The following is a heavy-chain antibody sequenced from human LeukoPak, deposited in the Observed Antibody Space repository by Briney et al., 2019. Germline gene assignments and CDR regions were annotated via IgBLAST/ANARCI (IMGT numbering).Heavy chain of an antibody. Sequence: VASVKVSCKASGGTFSSYAISWVRQAPGQGLEWMGGIIPIFGTANYAQKFQGRVTITTDESTSTAYMELSSLRSEDTAVYYCARGFRGSAAGQYWGQGTLVTVSS. CDR3: ARGFRGSAAGQY. D-gene: IGHD6-13*01. CDR1: GGTFSSYA. CDR2: IIPIFGTA. V-gene: IGHV1-69*05. J-gene: IGHJ4*02.